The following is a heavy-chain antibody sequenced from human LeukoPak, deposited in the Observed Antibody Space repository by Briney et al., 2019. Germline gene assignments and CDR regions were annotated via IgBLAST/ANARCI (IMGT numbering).Heavy chain of an antibody. Sequence: GGSLRLSCVASGFTFSSYAMSWVRQAPGKGLEWVSAISGSGGSTYYADSVKGRFTISRDNSKNTLYLQMNSLRAEDTAVYYCAKDGYDSSGYYSWGQGTLVTVSS. V-gene: IGHV3-23*01. J-gene: IGHJ4*02. D-gene: IGHD3-22*01. CDR3: AKDGYDSSGYYS. CDR1: GFTFSSYA. CDR2: ISGSGGST.